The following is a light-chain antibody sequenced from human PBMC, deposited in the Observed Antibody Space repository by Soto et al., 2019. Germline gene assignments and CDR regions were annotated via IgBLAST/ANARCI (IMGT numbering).Light chain of an antibody. Sequence: DIQMTQSPSSLSASVGDRVTITCRASQGISNHLDWFQQRPGKAPKTLTYDASSLHSGVPSKFSGSGSGTEFALTISSLQPADFATYYCQQYNTYSLTFGGGTKVDIK. J-gene: IGKJ4*01. V-gene: IGKV1-16*02. CDR1: QGISNH. CDR3: QQYNTYSLT. CDR2: DAS.